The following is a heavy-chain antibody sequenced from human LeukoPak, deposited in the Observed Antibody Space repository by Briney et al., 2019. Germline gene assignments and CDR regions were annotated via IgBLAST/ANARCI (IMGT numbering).Heavy chain of an antibody. Sequence: SETLSLTCAVYGGSFSGYYWSWIRQPPGKGMEWIGEINHSGSTNYNPSLKSRVTISVDTSKNQFSLKLSSVTAADTAVYYCARGRSGYSYGPRFDYWGQGTLVTVSS. D-gene: IGHD5-18*01. CDR3: ARGRSGYSYGPRFDY. CDR2: INHSGST. CDR1: GGSFSGYY. J-gene: IGHJ4*02. V-gene: IGHV4-34*01.